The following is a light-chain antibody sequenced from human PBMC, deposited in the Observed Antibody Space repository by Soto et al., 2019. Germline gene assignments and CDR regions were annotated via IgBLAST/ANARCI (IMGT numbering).Light chain of an antibody. CDR3: QQRSNWPPSIT. CDR1: QSVSSY. V-gene: IGKV3-11*01. J-gene: IGKJ5*01. Sequence: EIVLTQSPATLSLSPGERATLSCRASQSVSSYLAWYQQKPGQAPRILIYDASNRATGIPARFSGSGSGTDFPLTISSLEPEDFAVYYCQQRSNWPPSITFGQGTRLEIK. CDR2: DAS.